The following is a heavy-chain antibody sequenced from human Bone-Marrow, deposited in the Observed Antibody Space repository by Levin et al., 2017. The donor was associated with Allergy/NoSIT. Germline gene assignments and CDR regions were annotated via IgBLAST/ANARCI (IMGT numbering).Heavy chain of an antibody. CDR1: GFTFGSYA. J-gene: IGHJ6*02. CDR2: ISGSGGSI. D-gene: IGHD3-10*01. Sequence: PGGSLRLSCAASGFTFGSYAMSWVRQTPGKGLEWVSSISGSGGSIHFADSVKGRFSISRDNSKNTLFLQMESLRDDDTAVYYCAKGSGSYGSGSAVDGWGQGTTVTVSS. V-gene: IGHV3-23*01. CDR3: AKGSGSYGSGSAVDG.